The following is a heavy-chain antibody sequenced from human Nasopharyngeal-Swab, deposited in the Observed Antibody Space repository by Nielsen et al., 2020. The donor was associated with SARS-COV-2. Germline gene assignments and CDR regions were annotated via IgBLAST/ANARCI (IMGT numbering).Heavy chain of an antibody. D-gene: IGHD2-15*01. J-gene: IGHJ4*02. Sequence: GESLKISCAASGFTVSSNYMSWVRQAPGKGLEWVSVIYSGGSTYYADSVKGRFTISRDNSKNTLYLQMNSLRAEDTAVYYCSRCGGSCYTGKDYWGQGTLVTVSS. CDR1: GFTVSSNY. V-gene: IGHV3-53*01. CDR2: IYSGGST. CDR3: SRCGGSCYTGKDY.